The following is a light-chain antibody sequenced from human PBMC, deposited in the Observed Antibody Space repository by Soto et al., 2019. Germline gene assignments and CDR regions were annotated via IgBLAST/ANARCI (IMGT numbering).Light chain of an antibody. Sequence: IVITQSPATLSVSPGEGVTLSCRASENVGTNLAWYQQKPGQAPRLLIYGPSTRATGIPATFSGSGSGTEFTLTISSLQSEESAIYYCQQYNNWGLSFGGGTKVDIK. J-gene: IGKJ4*01. CDR3: QQYNNWGLS. CDR1: ENVGTN. V-gene: IGKV3D-15*01. CDR2: GPS.